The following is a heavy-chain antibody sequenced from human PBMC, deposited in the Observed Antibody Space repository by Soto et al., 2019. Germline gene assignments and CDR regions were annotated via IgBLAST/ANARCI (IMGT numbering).Heavy chain of an antibody. Sequence: SVKVSCKASGGTFGSNAITWVRQAPGQGLEWVGRIIPIFGTTNYAQNLQGRVTISADKSTLTSYMELHSLTSDDTALYYCARDRTDSGYYTNWLDPWGQGTQVTVSS. D-gene: IGHD3-22*01. J-gene: IGHJ5*02. CDR1: GGTFGSNA. CDR3: ARDRTDSGYYTNWLDP. V-gene: IGHV1-69*06. CDR2: IIPIFGTT.